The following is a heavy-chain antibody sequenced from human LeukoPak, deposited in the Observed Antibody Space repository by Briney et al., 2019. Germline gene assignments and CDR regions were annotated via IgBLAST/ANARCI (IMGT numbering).Heavy chain of an antibody. D-gene: IGHD4-23*01. J-gene: IGHJ4*02. V-gene: IGHV3-11*06. CDR1: GFIFSDYY. Sequence: GGSLRLSCAASGFIFSDYYISWIRQAPGKGLEWVSDVSSSSTYTHYSDSVKGRFTISRDNAKNSLYLQMNSLRAEDTAVYYCARLPRAYGGYYFDHWGQGTLVTVSS. CDR2: VSSSSTYT. CDR3: ARLPRAYGGYYFDH.